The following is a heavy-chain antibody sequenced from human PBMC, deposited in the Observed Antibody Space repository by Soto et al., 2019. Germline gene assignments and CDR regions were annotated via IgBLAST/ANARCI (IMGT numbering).Heavy chain of an antibody. V-gene: IGHV3-53*02. CDR1: GFTVSSNY. D-gene: IGHD6-19*01. Sequence: EVQLVETGGGLIQPGGSLRLSCAASGFTVSSNYMSWVRQAPGKGLEWVSVIYSGGSTYYADSVKGRFTISRDNSQNTLYLQMSSLRAEDTAVYYCGRVVTLAGFDYWGQGTLVTVSS. CDR2: IYSGGST. CDR3: GRVVTLAGFDY. J-gene: IGHJ4*02.